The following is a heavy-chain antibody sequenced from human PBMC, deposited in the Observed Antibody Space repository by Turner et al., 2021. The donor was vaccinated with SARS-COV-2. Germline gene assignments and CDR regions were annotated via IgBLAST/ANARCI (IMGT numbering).Heavy chain of an antibody. D-gene: IGHD5-18*01. V-gene: IGHV3-23*01. CDR2: ISGSGGRT. CDR3: AKVYSYAVLDY. J-gene: IGHJ4*02. Sequence: EVQLLESGGGLVQPGGSLRLSCAASGFAFSTYGISWVRQAPGKGLEWVSSISGSGGRTHYVDSVKGRFTISRDNSKNTVYLQMNSLRTEDTAVYYCAKVYSYAVLDYWGQGTLLTVSS. CDR1: GFAFSTYG.